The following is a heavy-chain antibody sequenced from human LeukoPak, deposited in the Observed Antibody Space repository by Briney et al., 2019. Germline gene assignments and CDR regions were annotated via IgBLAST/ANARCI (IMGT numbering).Heavy chain of an antibody. J-gene: IGHJ4*02. V-gene: IGHV3-21*01. CDR1: GFTFSSYS. Sequence: GGSLRLSCAASGFTFSSYSMNWVRQAPGKGLEWVSSISSSSSYIYYADSVKGRFTISRDNAKNSLYLQMNSLRAEDTAAYYCARDSSSDYYDSSGYYWGQGTLVTVSP. D-gene: IGHD3-22*01. CDR3: ARDSSSDYYDSSGYY. CDR2: ISSSSSYI.